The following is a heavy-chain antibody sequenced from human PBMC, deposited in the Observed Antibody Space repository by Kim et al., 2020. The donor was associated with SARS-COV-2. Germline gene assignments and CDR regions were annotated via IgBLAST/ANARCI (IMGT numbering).Heavy chain of an antibody. J-gene: IGHJ4*02. V-gene: IGHV4-59*13. D-gene: IGHD3-3*01. CDR3: ARNGWTIFGIDY. CDR1: GGSISSYY. CDR2: IYYSGST. Sequence: SETLSLTCTVSGGSISSYYWSWIRQPPGKGLEWIGYIYYSGSTNYNPSLKSRVTISVDTSKNQFSLKLSSVTAADTAVYYCARNGWTIFGIDYWGQGTLVTVSS.